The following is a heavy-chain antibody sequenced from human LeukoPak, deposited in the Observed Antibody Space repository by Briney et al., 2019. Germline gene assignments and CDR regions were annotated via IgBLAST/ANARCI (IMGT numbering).Heavy chain of an antibody. D-gene: IGHD4-4*01. V-gene: IGHV4-34*01. J-gene: IGHJ4*02. CDR3: ARGLGDYSKGFDC. CDR1: GGSFSGYY. CDR2: INHSGST. Sequence: KASETLSLTCAVYGGSFSGYYWGWIRQPPGKGLEWIGEINHSGSTNYNPSLKSRVTISVDTSKNQFSLKLSSVTAADTAVYYCARGLGDYSKGFDCWGQGTLVTVSS.